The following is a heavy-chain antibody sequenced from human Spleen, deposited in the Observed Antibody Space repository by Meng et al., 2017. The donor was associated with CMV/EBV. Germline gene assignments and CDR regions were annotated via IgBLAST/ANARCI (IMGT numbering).Heavy chain of an antibody. Sequence: GESLKISCAASGFTFSSYEMNWVRQAPGKGLEWVSYISSSGSTIYYADSVKGRFTISRDNAKNSLYLQMNSLRAEDTAVYYCASLRFGYYYYGMDVWGQGTTVTVSS. D-gene: IGHD3-3*01. J-gene: IGHJ6*02. V-gene: IGHV3-48*03. CDR3: ASLRFGYYYYGMDV. CDR1: GFTFSSYE. CDR2: ISSSGSTI.